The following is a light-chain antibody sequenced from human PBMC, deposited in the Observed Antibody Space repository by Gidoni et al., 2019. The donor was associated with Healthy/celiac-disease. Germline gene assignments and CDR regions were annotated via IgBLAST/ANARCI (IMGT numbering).Light chain of an antibody. CDR3: QQLNSYLSIT. Sequence: DIQFTQSPSFLSASVGDRVTITCRASQGISSYLAWYQQKPGKAPKLLIYAASTLQSGVPSRFSGSGSGTEFTLTISSLQPEDFATYYCQQLNSYLSITFXQXTRLEIK. CDR1: QGISSY. V-gene: IGKV1-9*01. J-gene: IGKJ5*01. CDR2: AAS.